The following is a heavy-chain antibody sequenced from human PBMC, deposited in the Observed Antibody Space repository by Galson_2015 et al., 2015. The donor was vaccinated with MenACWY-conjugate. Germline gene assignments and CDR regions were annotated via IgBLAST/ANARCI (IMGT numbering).Heavy chain of an antibody. Sequence: SVKVSCKASGYTFTSYGISWVRQAPGQGLEWMGWISAYNGNTNYAQKLQGRVTMTTDTSTSTAYMELRSLRSDDTAVYYCARVLEWLLYRDSPGMDVWGQGTTVTVSS. CDR2: ISAYNGNT. CDR1: GYTFTSYG. J-gene: IGHJ6*02. CDR3: ARVLEWLLYRDSPGMDV. V-gene: IGHV1-18*01. D-gene: IGHD3-3*01.